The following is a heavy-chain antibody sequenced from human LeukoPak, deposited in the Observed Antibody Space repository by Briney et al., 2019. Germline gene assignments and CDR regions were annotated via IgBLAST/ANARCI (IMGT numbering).Heavy chain of an antibody. V-gene: IGHV4-4*02. CDR1: GGSIISSDW. D-gene: IGHD1-26*01. J-gene: IGHJ4*02. CDR3: ARDNRVGAVDY. Sequence: TLSLTCSVSGGSIISSDWWSWVRQPPGKGLEWIGEISESGSTNYNPSLKSRVTISVDKSKNQFSLKLSSVTAADTAVYYCARDNRVGAVDYWGRGTLVTVSS. CDR2: ISESGST.